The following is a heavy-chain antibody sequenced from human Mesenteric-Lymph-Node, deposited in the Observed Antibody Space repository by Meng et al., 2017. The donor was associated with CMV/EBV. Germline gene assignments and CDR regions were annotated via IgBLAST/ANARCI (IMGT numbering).Heavy chain of an antibody. CDR2: ISWNSGSI. V-gene: IGHV3-9*03. J-gene: IGHJ6*02. D-gene: IGHD6-6*01. Sequence: SLKISCAASGFTFDDYAMHWVRQAPGKGLEWVSGISWNSGSIGYADSVKGRFTISRDNAKNSLYLQMNSLRAEDMALYYCAKGQLVRGYHYYYGLDVWGQGTTVTVSS. CDR1: GFTFDDYA. CDR3: AKGQLVRGYHYYYGLDV.